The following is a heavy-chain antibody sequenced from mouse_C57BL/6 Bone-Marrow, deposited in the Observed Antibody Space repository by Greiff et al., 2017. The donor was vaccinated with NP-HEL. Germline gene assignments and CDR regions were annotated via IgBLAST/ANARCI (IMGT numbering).Heavy chain of an antibody. CDR3: ERQGDYYGSSDLYWYFDV. CDR2: ISSGGSYT. V-gene: IGHV5-6*01. CDR1: GFTFSSYG. Sequence: EVHLVESGGDLVKPGGSLKLSCAASGFTFSSYGMSWVRQTPDKRLEWVATISSGGSYTYYPDSVKGRFTISRDNAKNTLYLQMSSLKSEDTAMYYCERQGDYYGSSDLYWYFDVWGTGTTVTVSS. J-gene: IGHJ1*03. D-gene: IGHD1-1*01.